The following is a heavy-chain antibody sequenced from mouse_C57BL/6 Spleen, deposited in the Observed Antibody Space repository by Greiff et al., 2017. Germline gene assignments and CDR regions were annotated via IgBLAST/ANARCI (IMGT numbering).Heavy chain of an antibody. CDR3: TRSSLYYYGSSYWYFDV. Sequence: EVKVVESGGGLVQPGGSMKLSCAASGFTFSDAWMDWVRQSPEKGLEWVAEIRNKANNHATYYAESVKGRFTISRDDSKSSVYLQMNSLRADDTDIYYCTRSSLYYYGSSYWYFDVWGTGTTVTVSS. J-gene: IGHJ1*03. CDR2: IRNKANNHAT. D-gene: IGHD1-1*01. CDR1: GFTFSDAW. V-gene: IGHV6-6*01.